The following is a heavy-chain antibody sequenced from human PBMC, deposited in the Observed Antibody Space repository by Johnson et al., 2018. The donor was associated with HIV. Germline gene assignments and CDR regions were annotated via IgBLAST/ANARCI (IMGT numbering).Heavy chain of an antibody. CDR1: GFTFSNYG. Sequence: QVQLVESGGGVVQPGRSLRLSCAASGFTFSNYGMHWVRQAPGKELEWVAVISFDGTNKYYADSVKGRFTISRDNSKNTLYLQMNSLRPEDTAVYFCARGGLYIQFLAFDAFDIWGQGTMVTVSS. J-gene: IGHJ3*02. V-gene: IGHV3-30*03. D-gene: IGHD4-11*01. CDR2: ISFDGTNK. CDR3: ARGGLYIQFLAFDAFDI.